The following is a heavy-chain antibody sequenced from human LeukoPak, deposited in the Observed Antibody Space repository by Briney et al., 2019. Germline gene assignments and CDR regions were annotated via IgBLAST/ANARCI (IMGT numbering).Heavy chain of an antibody. D-gene: IGHD4-17*01. CDR2: IKSKTAGGTT. V-gene: IGHV3-15*01. CDR1: GFNFSNAW. J-gene: IGHJ4*02. Sequence: GGSLRLSCAASGFNFSNAWMSWVRQAPGKGLEWVGRIKSKTAGGTTECAAPVKGRFTISRDDSKNTLYLQMNSLKTEDTAVYYCTNSARTMVTTGKDYWGQGTLVTVSS. CDR3: TNSARTMVTTGKDY.